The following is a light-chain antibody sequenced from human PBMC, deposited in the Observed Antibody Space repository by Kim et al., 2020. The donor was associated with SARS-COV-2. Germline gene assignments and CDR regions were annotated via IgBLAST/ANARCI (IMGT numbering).Light chain of an antibody. V-gene: IGKV1-13*02. Sequence: AIQLTQSPSSLSASVGDRVTITCRARQGISSALAWYQQKPGKAHKLLIYDASSLESGVPSRFSGSGSGTDFTLTISSLQPEDFATYYCQQFNSYPITSGPGTKLDIK. CDR3: QQFNSYPIT. CDR2: DAS. CDR1: QGISSA. J-gene: IGKJ3*01.